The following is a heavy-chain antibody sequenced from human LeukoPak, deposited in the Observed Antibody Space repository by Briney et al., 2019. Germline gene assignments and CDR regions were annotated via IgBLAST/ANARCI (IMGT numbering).Heavy chain of an antibody. CDR2: IYYSGST. J-gene: IGHJ4*02. Sequence: PSETLSLTCTVSGGSISTYYWSWIRQPPGKGLEWIGYIYYSGSTNYNPSLKSRVTISVDTSKNQFSLKLSSVTAADTAVYYCARVMVRGVIDYWGQRTLVTVSS. CDR3: ARVMVRGVIDY. CDR1: GGSISTYY. D-gene: IGHD3-10*01. V-gene: IGHV4-59*01.